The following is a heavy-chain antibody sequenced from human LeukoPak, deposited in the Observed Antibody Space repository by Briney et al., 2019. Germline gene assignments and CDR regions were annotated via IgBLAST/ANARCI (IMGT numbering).Heavy chain of an antibody. CDR1: GGSISSYY. J-gene: IGHJ6*03. D-gene: IGHD2-2*01. Sequence: SETLSLTCTVSGGSISSYYWSWIRQPPGKGLEWIGYIYYSGSTNYNPSLKSRVTISVDTSKNQFSLKLSSVTAADTAVYYCARALGDIVVVPAAAPYYYYMDVWGKGTTVTVSS. CDR3: ARALGDIVVVPAAAPYYYYMDV. V-gene: IGHV4-59*01. CDR2: IYYSGST.